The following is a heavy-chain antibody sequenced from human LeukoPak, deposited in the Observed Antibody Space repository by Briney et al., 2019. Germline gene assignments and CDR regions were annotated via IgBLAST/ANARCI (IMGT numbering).Heavy chain of an antibody. V-gene: IGHV3-7*04. CDR2: IKQDGREE. D-gene: IGHD5-24*01. Sequence: GGSLRLSCAASGFTLSTHWMSWVRQAPGKGLEWVANIKQDGREEYYVDSVKGRFTISRDNAKNSLYLQMDSLRVEDTAIYYCTRVGYIDEGIDYWGQGTLVTVSS. CDR1: GFTLSTHW. J-gene: IGHJ4*02. CDR3: TRVGYIDEGIDY.